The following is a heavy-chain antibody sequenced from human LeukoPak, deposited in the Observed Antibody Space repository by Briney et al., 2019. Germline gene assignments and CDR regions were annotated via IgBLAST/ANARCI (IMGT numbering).Heavy chain of an antibody. Sequence: PGGSLRLSCAASGFTFSSYGMHWVRQAPGKGLEWVAVISYDGSNKYYADSVKGRFTISRDNSKNTLYLQMNSLRAEDTAVYYCAREGSVGYYYYYYMDVWGKGTTVTVSS. V-gene: IGHV3-30*03. CDR3: AREGSVGYYYYYYMDV. CDR1: GFTFSSYG. J-gene: IGHJ6*03. D-gene: IGHD1-26*01. CDR2: ISYDGSNK.